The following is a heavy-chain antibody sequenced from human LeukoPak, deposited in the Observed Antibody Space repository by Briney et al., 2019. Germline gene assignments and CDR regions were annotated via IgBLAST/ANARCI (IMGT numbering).Heavy chain of an antibody. CDR3: ARASYYDSSGYYANWYFDL. J-gene: IGHJ2*01. CDR2: INAGNGNT. V-gene: IGHV1-3*01. CDR1: GYSFTNYG. Sequence: ASVNVSCKASGYSFTNYGIHWVRQAPGQRLEWMGWINAGNGNTKYSQKFQGRVIITRDTSASTAYMELSSLRSEDTAVYYCARASYYDSSGYYANWYFDLWGRGTLVTVSS. D-gene: IGHD3-22*01.